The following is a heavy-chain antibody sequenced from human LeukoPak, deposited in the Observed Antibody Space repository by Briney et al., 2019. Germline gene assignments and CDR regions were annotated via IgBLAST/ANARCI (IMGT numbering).Heavy chain of an antibody. CDR1: GGSFSGYY. V-gene: IGHV4-59*10. CDR3: ARSHNYDILTGYSRRYFDY. Sequence: SETLSLTCAVYGGSFSGYYWSWIRQPAGKGLEWIGRIYTSGSTNYNPSLKSRVTMSVDTSKNQFSLKLSSVTAADTAVYYCARSHNYDILTGYSRRYFDYWGQGTLVTVSS. J-gene: IGHJ4*02. CDR2: IYTSGST. D-gene: IGHD3-9*01.